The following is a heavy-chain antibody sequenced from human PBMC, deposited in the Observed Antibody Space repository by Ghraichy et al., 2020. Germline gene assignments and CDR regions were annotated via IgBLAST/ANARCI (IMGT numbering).Heavy chain of an antibody. V-gene: IGHV3-7*01. CDR2: IKQDGSEK. CDR1: GFTFSSYW. CDR3: AREAYYYDSSGYSNDY. J-gene: IGHJ4*02. Sequence: GGFRLSCAASGFTFSSYWMSWVRQAPGKGLEWVANIKQDGSEKYYVDSVKGRFTISRDNAKNSLYLQMNSLRAEDTAVYYCAREAYYYDSSGYSNDYWGQGTLVTVSS. D-gene: IGHD3-22*01.